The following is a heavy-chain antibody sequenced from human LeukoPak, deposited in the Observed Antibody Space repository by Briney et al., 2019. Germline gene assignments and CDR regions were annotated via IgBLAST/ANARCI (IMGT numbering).Heavy chain of an antibody. CDR1: GFTFSSYA. CDR3: ARGASRSYVPYFDY. V-gene: IGHV3-64*01. CDR2: ISSNGGST. D-gene: IGHD1-26*01. Sequence: GGSLRLSCAASGFTFSSYAMHWVRQAPGEGLEYVSAISSNGGSTYYANSVKGRFTISRDNSKNTLYLQMGSLRAEDMAVYYCARGASRSYVPYFDYWGQGTLVTVSS. J-gene: IGHJ4*02.